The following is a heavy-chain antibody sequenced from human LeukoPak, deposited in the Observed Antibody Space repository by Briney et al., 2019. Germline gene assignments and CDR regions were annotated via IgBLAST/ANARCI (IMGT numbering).Heavy chain of an antibody. V-gene: IGHV3-73*01. Sequence: GGSLRLSCAASGFTFSGSAMHWVRQASGKGLEWVGRIRSRTNSYATVYTASVKGRFTISRDDSKNTAYLQMNSLRAEDTAVYYCAKERVYWNYLVDYWGQGTLVTVSS. D-gene: IGHD1-7*01. CDR3: AKERVYWNYLVDY. CDR2: IRSRTNSYAT. CDR1: GFTFSGSA. J-gene: IGHJ4*02.